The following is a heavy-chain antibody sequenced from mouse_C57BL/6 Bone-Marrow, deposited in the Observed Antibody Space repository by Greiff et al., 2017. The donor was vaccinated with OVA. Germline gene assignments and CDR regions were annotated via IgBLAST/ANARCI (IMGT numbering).Heavy chain of an antibody. CDR3: ARYHGSSYGFAY. J-gene: IGHJ3*01. D-gene: IGHD1-1*01. Sequence: VQLQQSGAELVRPGTSVKLSCKASGYTFTSYWMHWVKQRPGQGLEWIGVIDPSDSYTNYNQKFKGKATLTVDTSSSTAYMQLSSLTSEDSAVYYCARYHGSSYGFAYWGQGTLVTVSA. CDR1: GYTFTSYW. CDR2: IDPSDSYT. V-gene: IGHV1-59*01.